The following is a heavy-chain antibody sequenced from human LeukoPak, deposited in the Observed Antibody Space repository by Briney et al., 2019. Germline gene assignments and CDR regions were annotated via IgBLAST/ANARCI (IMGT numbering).Heavy chain of an antibody. CDR2: IYTSGSN. CDR1: GVSISSYY. CDR3: ARVGFGAEEEGLLRFLEWANPDDAFDI. J-gene: IGHJ3*02. Sequence: PSETLSLTCTVSGVSISSYYWRWIRQPAGKGLEWIGRIYTSGSNNYNTSLKSRVTMSVDTSKNQFSLKLSSVTAADTAVYYCARVGFGAEEEGLLRFLEWANPDDAFDIWGQGTMVTVSS. V-gene: IGHV4-4*07. D-gene: IGHD3-3*01.